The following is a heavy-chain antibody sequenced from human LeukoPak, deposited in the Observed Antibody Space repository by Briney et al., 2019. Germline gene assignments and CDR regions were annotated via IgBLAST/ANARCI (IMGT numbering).Heavy chain of an antibody. Sequence: GGSLRLSCAASGFTFSTYAMSWVRHAPGKGQERVSAISGSGGSTYYADSVKGRFTISRENSKNTLYLQMNSLRAEDTAVYYCAKAESPSYYYYMDVWGKGTTVTVSS. CDR2: ISGSGGST. CDR3: AKAESPSYYYYMDV. CDR1: GFTFSTYA. V-gene: IGHV3-23*01. J-gene: IGHJ6*03.